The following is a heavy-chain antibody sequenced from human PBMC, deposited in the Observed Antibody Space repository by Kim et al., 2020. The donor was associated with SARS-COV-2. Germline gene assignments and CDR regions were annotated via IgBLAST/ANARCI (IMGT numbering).Heavy chain of an antibody. D-gene: IGHD6-6*01. V-gene: IGHV4-34*01. CDR1: GGSFSGYY. Sequence: SETLSLTCAVYGGSFSGYYWSWIRQPPGKGLEWIGEINHSGSTNYNPSLKSRVTISVDTSKNQFSLKLSSVTAADTAVYYCARDPTRKLEYSSSNYFDYWGQGTLVTVSS. CDR2: INHSGST. CDR3: ARDPTRKLEYSSSNYFDY. J-gene: IGHJ4*02.